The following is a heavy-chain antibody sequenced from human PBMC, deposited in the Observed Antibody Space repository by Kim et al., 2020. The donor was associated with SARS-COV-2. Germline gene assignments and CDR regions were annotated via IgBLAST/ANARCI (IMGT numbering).Heavy chain of an antibody. V-gene: IGHV1-58*01. CDR1: GFTFTSSA. Sequence: SVKVSCKASGFTFTSSAVQWVRQARGQRLEWIGWIVVGSGNTNYAQKFQERVTITRDMSTSTAYMELSSLRSEDTAVYYCAADRGVDFWSGYFWGQGTLVTVSS. D-gene: IGHD3-3*01. J-gene: IGHJ4*02. CDR2: IVVGSGNT. CDR3: AADRGVDFWSGYF.